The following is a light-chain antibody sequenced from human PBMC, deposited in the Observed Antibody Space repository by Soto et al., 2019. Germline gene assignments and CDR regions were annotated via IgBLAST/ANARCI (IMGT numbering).Light chain of an antibody. V-gene: IGKV1-5*03. CDR3: QQYHSYPWT. CDR2: KAS. Sequence: DIQMTQSPSTLSASVGDTVTITCRASQSISTWLAWYHQIPGKAPKLLIYKASSLESGVPSRFSGCGSGTEFTLTISSLQPDDFATYYCQQYHSYPWTFRQGTKMEFK. CDR1: QSISTW. J-gene: IGKJ1*01.